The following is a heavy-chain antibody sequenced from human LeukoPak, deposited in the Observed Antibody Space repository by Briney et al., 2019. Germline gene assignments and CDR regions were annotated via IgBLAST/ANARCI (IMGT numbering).Heavy chain of an antibody. CDR1: GFTFSSFA. V-gene: IGHV3-23*01. Sequence: GGSLRLSCAASGFTFSSFAMSWVRQAPGKGLEWVSGISDSGGYTYYADSVKGRFTISRDNSKNTLYLHMNSLRAEDTAVYYCAKLGNFASGSYSDWGQGTLVTVSS. J-gene: IGHJ4*02. D-gene: IGHD3-10*01. CDR3: AKLGNFASGSYSD. CDR2: ISDSGGYT.